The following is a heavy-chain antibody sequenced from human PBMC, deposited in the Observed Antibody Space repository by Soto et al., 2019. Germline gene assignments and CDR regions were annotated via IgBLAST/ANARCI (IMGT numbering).Heavy chain of an antibody. D-gene: IGHD1-26*01. CDR1: GFTFSSYS. V-gene: IGHV3-21*01. CDR3: AGLVGGTGGDAFDI. Sequence: EVQLVESGGGLVKPGGSLRLSCAASGFTFSSYSMNWVRQAPGKGLEWVSSISSSSSYIYYADSVKGRFTISRDNAKNSLYLQMNSLRAEDTAVYYCAGLVGGTGGDAFDIWGQGTMVTVSS. CDR2: ISSSSSYI. J-gene: IGHJ3*02.